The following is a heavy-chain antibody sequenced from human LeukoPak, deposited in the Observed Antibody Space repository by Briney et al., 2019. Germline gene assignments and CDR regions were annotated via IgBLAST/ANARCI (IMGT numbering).Heavy chain of an antibody. V-gene: IGHV1-69*13. D-gene: IGHD2-15*01. J-gene: IGHJ4*02. CDR1: GGTFSSYA. CDR3: AREPEKGYCSGGTCHGHFAY. Sequence: ASVKVSCKASGGTFSSYAISWMRQAPGQGLEWMGGIIPIFGTANYAQKFQGRVTITADESTSTAYMELSSLRSEDTAVYYCAREPEKGYCSGGTCHGHFAYWGQGTLVTVSS. CDR2: IIPIFGTA.